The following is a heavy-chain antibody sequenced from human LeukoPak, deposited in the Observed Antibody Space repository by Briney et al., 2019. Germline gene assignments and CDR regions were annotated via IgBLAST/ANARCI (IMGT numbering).Heavy chain of an antibody. J-gene: IGHJ6*02. CDR2: ISGSGGST. V-gene: IGHV3-23*01. CDR3: AKDRLYHYDSGSKVNYGMDV. Sequence: GGSLRLSCAASGFTFSSYAMSWVRQAPGKGLEWVSGISGSGGSTHYADSVKGRFTISRDNSKNTLVLQMNSLRAEDTAVYYCAKDRLYHYDSGSKVNYGMDVWGQGTTVTVSS. CDR1: GFTFSSYA. D-gene: IGHD3-10*01.